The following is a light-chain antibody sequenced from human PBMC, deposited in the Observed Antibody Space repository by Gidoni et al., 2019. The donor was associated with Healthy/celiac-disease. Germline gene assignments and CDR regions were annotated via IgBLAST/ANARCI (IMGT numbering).Light chain of an antibody. J-gene: IGKJ2*01. CDR1: QSVSSSY. Sequence: EIVLPQSPGTLSLSPGERSTLSCRASQSVSSSYLAWYQQKPDQAPRLLIYGASSRATGIPDRFSGSGSGTDFTLTISRLEPEDFAVYYCQQYGSSQYTFGQGTKLEIK. V-gene: IGKV3-20*01. CDR3: QQYGSSQYT. CDR2: GAS.